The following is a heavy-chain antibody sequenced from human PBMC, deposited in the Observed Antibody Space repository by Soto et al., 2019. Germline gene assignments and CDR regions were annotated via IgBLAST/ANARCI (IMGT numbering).Heavy chain of an antibody. V-gene: IGHV4-59*06. Sequence: SETLSLTCTVSSGSISNYYWSWIRQPPGKGLEWIGYIYYSGSTYYNPSLKSRVTISVDTSKNQFSLKLSSVTAADTAVYYCARATTTVTTAAFDIWGQGTMVT. J-gene: IGHJ3*02. CDR3: ARATTTVTTAAFDI. CDR2: IYYSGST. CDR1: SGSISNYY. D-gene: IGHD4-17*01.